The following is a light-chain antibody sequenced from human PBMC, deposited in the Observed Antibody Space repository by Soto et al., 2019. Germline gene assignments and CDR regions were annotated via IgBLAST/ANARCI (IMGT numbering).Light chain of an antibody. CDR2: AAS. CDR3: QQSYSTLL. J-gene: IGKJ4*01. Sequence: DIQMTQSPSSLSASVGDRVTITCRASQSISSYLNWYQQKPGKAPKLLIYAASSLQSGVPSRFSGSGSGKDFTLTISSLQPEDFATYYCQQSYSTLLFGGGTKVEIK. CDR1: QSISSY. V-gene: IGKV1-39*01.